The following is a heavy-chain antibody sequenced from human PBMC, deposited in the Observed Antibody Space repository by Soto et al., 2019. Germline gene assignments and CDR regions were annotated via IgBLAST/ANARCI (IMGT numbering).Heavy chain of an antibody. Sequence: QVQLVESGGGLVKPGGSLRLSCAASGFTFSDYYMSWIRQAPGKGLEWVSYISGSGTYTNYGDSVKGRFTISRDNAKNSLYLQMNSLRAEDTAVYYCVRGGSYCGGDCFDYWGPGTLVNGSS. V-gene: IGHV3-11*06. CDR3: VRGGSYCGGDCFDY. J-gene: IGHJ4*02. CDR2: ISGSGTYT. D-gene: IGHD2-21*02. CDR1: GFTFSDYY.